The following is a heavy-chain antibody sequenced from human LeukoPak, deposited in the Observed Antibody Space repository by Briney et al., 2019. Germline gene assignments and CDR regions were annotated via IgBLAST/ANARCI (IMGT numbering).Heavy chain of an antibody. CDR2: ISSSGSTM. D-gene: IGHD2-15*01. CDR3: ARGVLLTFDP. Sequence: PGGSLRLSCAASGFTFSSYSMNWVRQAPGKGLEWVSYISSSGSTMFYADSVKGRFTISRDNAKNSLYLQMNSLRAEDTAVYYCARGVLLTFDPWGQGTLVTVSS. V-gene: IGHV3-48*04. CDR1: GFTFSSYS. J-gene: IGHJ5*02.